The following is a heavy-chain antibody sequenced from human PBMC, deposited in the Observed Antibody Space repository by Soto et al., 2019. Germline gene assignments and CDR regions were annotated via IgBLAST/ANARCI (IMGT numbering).Heavy chain of an antibody. D-gene: IGHD3-10*01. CDR3: ARDGPITDGMDV. CDR1: GGSISSYY. V-gene: IGHV4-59*01. CDR2: IYYSGST. Sequence: SETLSLTCTVSGGSISSYYWSWIRQPPGKGLEWIGYIYYSGSTNYNPSLKSRVTISVDTSKNQFSLKLSSVTAADTAVYYCARDGPITDGMDVWGQGTTVTVSS. J-gene: IGHJ6*02.